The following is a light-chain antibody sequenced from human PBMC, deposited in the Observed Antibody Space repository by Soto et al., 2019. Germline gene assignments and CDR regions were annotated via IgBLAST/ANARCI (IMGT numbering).Light chain of an antibody. Sequence: DIQMTQSPSSLSASVGDRVTITCRASQGIRSDLSWYQQSPGKAPKRLIYAASSLQSGVPSRFSGRGSGTEFTLPISSLQPEDFATYYCQQIFATRYSFGHGTKLEIK. CDR1: QGIRSD. CDR3: QQIFATRYS. CDR2: AAS. J-gene: IGKJ2*03. V-gene: IGKV1-17*01.